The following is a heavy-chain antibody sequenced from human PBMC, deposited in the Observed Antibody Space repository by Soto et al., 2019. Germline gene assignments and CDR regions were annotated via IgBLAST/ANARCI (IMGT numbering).Heavy chain of an antibody. Sequence: QVQLQESGPGLVKPSETLSLTCIVSGGSISSYYWSWIRQPPGKGLEWIGYIYYESTNYNPSLKTRLMISVDSSRIPCCLRLNSVTAADTAVYYGARAYYDTSGYSLDPWGQGPLVTVSS. CDR3: ARAYYDTSGYSLDP. D-gene: IGHD3-22*01. V-gene: IGHV4-59*01. J-gene: IGHJ5*02. CDR2: IYYEST. CDR1: GGSISSYY.